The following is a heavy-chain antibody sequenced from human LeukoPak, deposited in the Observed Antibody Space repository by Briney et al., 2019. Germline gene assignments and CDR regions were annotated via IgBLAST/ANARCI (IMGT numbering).Heavy chain of an antibody. CDR3: ARDLGGYDSFDY. CDR1: GFTFNSYW. Sequence: GGSLRLSCAASGFTFNSYWMHWVRQAPGKGLVWVSRINGDGSSTNYADSVKGRFTISRDNAKNTLYLQMNSLRAEDAALYYCARDLGGYDSFDYWGQGTLVTVSS. D-gene: IGHD5-12*01. V-gene: IGHV3-74*01. CDR2: INGDGSST. J-gene: IGHJ4*02.